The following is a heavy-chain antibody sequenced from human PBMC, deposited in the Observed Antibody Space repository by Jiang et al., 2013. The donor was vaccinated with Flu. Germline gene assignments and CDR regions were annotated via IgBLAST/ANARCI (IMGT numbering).Heavy chain of an antibody. J-gene: IGHJ4*02. CDR2: IYYSGST. CDR3: ARQGPWFGETPFDY. V-gene: IGHV4-39*01. CDR1: GGSISSSSYY. D-gene: IGHD3-10*01. Sequence: LLKPSETLSLTCTVSGGSISSSSYYWGWIRQPPGKGLEWIGSIYYSGSTYYNPSLKSRVTISVDTSKNQFSLKLSSVTAADTAVYYCARQGPWFGETPFDYWGQGTLVTVSS.